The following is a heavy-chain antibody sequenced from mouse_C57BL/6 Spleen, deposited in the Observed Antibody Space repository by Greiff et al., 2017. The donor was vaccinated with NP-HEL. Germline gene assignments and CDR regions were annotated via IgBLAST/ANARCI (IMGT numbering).Heavy chain of an antibody. Sequence: LVESGAELVKPGASVKMSCKASGYTFTSYWITWVKQRPGQGLEWIGDIYPGSGSTNYNEKFKSKATLTVDTSSSTAYMQLSSLTSEDSAVYYCARSRGAMDYWGQGTSVTVSS. V-gene: IGHV1-55*01. CDR2: IYPGSGST. CDR1: GYTFTSYW. J-gene: IGHJ4*01. CDR3: ARSRGAMDY.